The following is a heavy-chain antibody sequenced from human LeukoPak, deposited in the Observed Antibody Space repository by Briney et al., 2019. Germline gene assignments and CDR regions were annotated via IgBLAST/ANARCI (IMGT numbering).Heavy chain of an antibody. CDR1: GGSISSGGYY. D-gene: IGHD2-2*02. V-gene: IGHV4-31*03. CDR2: IYYSGST. CDR3: ARVKIAAINYYYYMDV. Sequence: SETLSLTCTVSGGSISSGGYYWSWIRPHPGKGLAWIGYIYYSGSTYYNPSLKSRVTISVDTSKNQFSLKLSSVTAADTAVYYCARVKIAAINYYYYMDVWGKGTTVTVSS. J-gene: IGHJ6*03.